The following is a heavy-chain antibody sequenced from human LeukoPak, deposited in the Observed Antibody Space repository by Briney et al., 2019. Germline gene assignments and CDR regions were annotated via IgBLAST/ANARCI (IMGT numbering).Heavy chain of an antibody. CDR1: GYTLTELS. Sequence: ASVKVSCKVSGYTLTELSIHWVRQAPGKGLEWMGGFDPEDGETFYAQKFQGRVTMTEDTSTDTAYMELSSLRSEDTAVYYCATTAGNYGYYYYYYYMDVWGKGTTVTVSS. CDR3: ATTAGNYGYYYYYYYMDV. J-gene: IGHJ6*03. V-gene: IGHV1-24*01. CDR2: FDPEDGET. D-gene: IGHD4-11*01.